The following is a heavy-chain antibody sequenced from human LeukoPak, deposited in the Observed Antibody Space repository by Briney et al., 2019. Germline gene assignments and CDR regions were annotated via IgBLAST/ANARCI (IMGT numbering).Heavy chain of an antibody. J-gene: IGHJ6*02. CDR2: IKQDASEK. D-gene: IGHD1-1*01. V-gene: IGHV3-7*04. CDR3: ARGPAGGMDV. Sequence: PGGSLRLSCAASGFTFSGYWMSWVRQTPGRGLEWVANIKQDASEKYYVESVKGRFAISRDNSKNTLYLQMNSLRAEDTAVYYCARGPAGGMDVWGQGTTVTVSS. CDR1: GFTFSGYW.